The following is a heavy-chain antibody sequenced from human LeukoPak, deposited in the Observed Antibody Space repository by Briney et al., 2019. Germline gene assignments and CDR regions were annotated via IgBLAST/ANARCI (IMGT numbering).Heavy chain of an antibody. CDR1: GYTFSDYY. V-gene: IGHV1-2*02. CDR2: INPNSGDT. CDR3: ARVSVITQYSGSPDYFAS. J-gene: IGHJ4*02. Sequence: ASVKVSCKTSGYTFSDYYIHWIRQAPRQGLEWVGWINPNSGDTDYAQKFQGRVTVTRDTSISTAYMSLGRLRSDDTAVYYCARVSVITQYSGSPDYFASWGQGTLITVTS. D-gene: IGHD1-26*01.